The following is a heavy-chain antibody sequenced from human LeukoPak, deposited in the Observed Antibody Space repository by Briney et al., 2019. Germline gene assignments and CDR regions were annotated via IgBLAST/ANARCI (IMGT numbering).Heavy chain of an antibody. V-gene: IGHV4-39*01. CDR1: GGSISSSSYY. CDR2: IYYSGST. CDR3: ARTSPGVY. J-gene: IGHJ4*02. D-gene: IGHD2-8*01. Sequence: SETLSLTCTVSGGSISSSSYYWGWIRQPPGKGLEWIGSIYYSGSTYYNPSLKSRVTISADTSKNQFSLKLSSVTAADTAVYYCARTSPGVYWGQGTLVTVSS.